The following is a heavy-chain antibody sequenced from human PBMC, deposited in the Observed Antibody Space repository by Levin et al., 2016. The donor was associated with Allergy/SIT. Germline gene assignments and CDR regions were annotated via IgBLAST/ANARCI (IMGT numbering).Heavy chain of an antibody. CDR2: ISGSGGST. CDR1: GFTFSSYA. J-gene: IGHJ5*02. CDR3: AKHLQSTGYPHNWFDP. Sequence: GESLKISCAASGFTFSSYAMSWVRQAPGKGLEWVSTISGSGGSTYYADSVKGRFTISRDNSKNTLFLQMNSLRAEDTAVYYCAKHLQSTGYPHNWFDPWGQGTLVTVSS. D-gene: IGHD3-9*01. V-gene: IGHV3-23*01.